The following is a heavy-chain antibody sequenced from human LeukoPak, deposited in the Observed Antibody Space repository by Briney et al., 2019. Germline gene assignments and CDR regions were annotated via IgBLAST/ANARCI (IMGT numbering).Heavy chain of an antibody. Sequence: GGSLRLSCAASGFTFSSYAMSWVRQAPGKGLEWVSSISGSGNRTYYADSVKGRFTISRDNSKNTLFLQMNSLRAEDTAVYYCAKDGGLWVSAHWGDSWGRGTLVTVSS. D-gene: IGHD7-27*01. V-gene: IGHV3-23*01. CDR3: AKDGGLWVSAHWGDS. CDR2: ISGSGNRT. CDR1: GFTFSSYA. J-gene: IGHJ4*02.